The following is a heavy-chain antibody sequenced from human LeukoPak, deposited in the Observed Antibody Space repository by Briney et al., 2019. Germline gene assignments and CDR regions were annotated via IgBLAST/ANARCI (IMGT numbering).Heavy chain of an antibody. CDR1: GGTFSSYA. D-gene: IGHD6-13*01. V-gene: IGHV1-69*13. CDR3: ARDWALSGLGIAAAGFDY. J-gene: IGHJ4*02. CDR2: TIPIFGTA. Sequence: SVTVSCTASGGTFSSYAISWVRQAPGQGLEWMGGTIPIFGTANYAQKFQGRVTITADESTSTAYMELSSLRSEDTAVYYCARDWALSGLGIAAAGFDYWGQGTLVTVSS.